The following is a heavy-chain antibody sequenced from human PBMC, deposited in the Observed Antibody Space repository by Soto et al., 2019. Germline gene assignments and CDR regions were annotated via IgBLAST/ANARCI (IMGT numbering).Heavy chain of an antibody. CDR1: GYSFSTYW. J-gene: IGHJ4*02. CDR2: IYPRDSDT. V-gene: IGHV5-51*01. D-gene: IGHD5-18*01. Sequence: GESLKISCKGSGYSFSTYWSRWVRQMPGKGLEWMGIIYPRDSDTTYSPSFQGQVTISADKSFTTAYLQWSSLRASDTAMYYCASGYSYGPQFIDYWGQGTLVTVSS. CDR3: ASGYSYGPQFIDY.